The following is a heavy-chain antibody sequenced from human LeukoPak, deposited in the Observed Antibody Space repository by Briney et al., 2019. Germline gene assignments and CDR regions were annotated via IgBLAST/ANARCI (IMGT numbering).Heavy chain of an antibody. D-gene: IGHD6-13*01. CDR1: GESLSNYY. CDR3: ARVSSSWYRDWYFDL. J-gene: IGHJ2*01. CDR2: INHYGST. Sequence: SETLSLTCAVYGESLSNYYWSWIRQPPGKGLEWIGEINHYGSTYYNPSLKSRITISVDTSKNQFSLKLSSVTAADTAVYYCARVSSSWYRDWYFDLWGRGTLVTVSS. V-gene: IGHV4-34*01.